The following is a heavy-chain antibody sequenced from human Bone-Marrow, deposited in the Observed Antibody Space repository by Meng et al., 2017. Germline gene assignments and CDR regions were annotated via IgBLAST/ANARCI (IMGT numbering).Heavy chain of an antibody. CDR2: MKSNVDGGTV. Sequence: VLRVESWGGFVKPGGSLRFSCASSVFTFSNAWMTWVLQAPGKGLEWIGRMKSNVDGGTVDYASAVKGRFFISRDDSENTFYLQMNSLKTEDTAVYYCSGHVDYWGHGTLVTVSS. J-gene: IGHJ4*01. V-gene: IGHV3-15*01. CDR1: VFTFSNAW. CDR3: SGHVDY.